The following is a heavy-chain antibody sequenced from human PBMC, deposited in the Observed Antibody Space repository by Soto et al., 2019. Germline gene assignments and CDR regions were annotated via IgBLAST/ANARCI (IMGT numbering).Heavy chain of an antibody. CDR1: GGSISTYY. Sequence: SETLSLTCTVSGGSISTYYWSWIRQPPGKGLEWIAYINHRGTTSYNPSLKSRVTMSVDTSKNQFSLKVSSLTAADTAVYYCMRHKYPDYHSGWLIDYWGQGILVTVSS. CDR2: INHRGTT. V-gene: IGHV4-59*08. CDR3: MRHKYPDYHSGWLIDY. D-gene: IGHD6-19*01. J-gene: IGHJ4*02.